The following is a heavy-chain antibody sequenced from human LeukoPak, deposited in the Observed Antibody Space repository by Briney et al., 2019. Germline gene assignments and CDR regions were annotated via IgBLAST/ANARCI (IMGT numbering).Heavy chain of an antibody. J-gene: IGHJ2*01. CDR2: ISSNGGSI. D-gene: IGHD6-19*01. CDR1: GFTFSDYA. V-gene: IGHV3-64*01. CDR3: ARDTCGCGSGWHLYWYFDL. Sequence: GVSLRLSSAASGFTFSDYAMHWVRQAPGQDLKYVSAISSNGGSIHYANSVKGRFTISRDNSKNTLYLQMDSLRAEDMAVYYCARDTCGCGSGWHLYWYFDLWGRGTLVTVSS.